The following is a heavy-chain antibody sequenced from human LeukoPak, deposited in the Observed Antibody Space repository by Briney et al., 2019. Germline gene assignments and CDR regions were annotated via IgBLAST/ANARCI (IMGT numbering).Heavy chain of an antibody. CDR2: IXXXXXX. D-gene: IGHD2-2*01. J-gene: IGHJ4*02. CDR3: ARGPNSLRYCSSTSCYSLGARVFDY. Sequence: SETLSLTCAVYXXXXSGYXWSWIRXPPXXXXXXXXEIXXXXXXXXNPSLKSRVTISVDTSKNQFSLKLSSVTAADTAVYYCARGPNSLRYCSSTSCYSLGARVFDYWGQGTLVTVSS. CDR1: XXXXSGYX. V-gene: IGHV4-34*01.